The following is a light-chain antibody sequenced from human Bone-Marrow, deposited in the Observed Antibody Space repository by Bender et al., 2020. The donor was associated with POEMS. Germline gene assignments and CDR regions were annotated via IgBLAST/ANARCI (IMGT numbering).Light chain of an antibody. CDR1: SSDVGGYNH. J-gene: IGLJ3*02. CDR3: CSYAGPNTWL. V-gene: IGLV2-11*01. Sequence: QSALTQPRSVSGSPGQSVAISCTGTSSDVGGYNHVSWYQQYPGKAPKLMISDVSKRPSGISTRFSGSKSANTASLTISGLQAEDEADYYCCSYAGPNTWLFGGETKLTVL. CDR2: DVS.